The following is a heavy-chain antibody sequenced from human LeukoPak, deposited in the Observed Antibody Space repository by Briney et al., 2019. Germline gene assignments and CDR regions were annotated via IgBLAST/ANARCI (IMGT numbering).Heavy chain of an antibody. Sequence: GGSLRLSCAASGFTFSSYAMSWVRQAPGKGLEWVSAISGSGGSTYYADSVKGRFTISRVNSKNTLYLQMNSLRAEDTDVYYCAKEVRFWEWLLDGTRYMDVWAKGPRSPSP. V-gene: IGHV3-23*01. CDR2: ISGSGGST. CDR3: AKEVRFWEWLLDGTRYMDV. D-gene: IGHD3-3*01. CDR1: GFTFSSYA. J-gene: IGHJ6*03.